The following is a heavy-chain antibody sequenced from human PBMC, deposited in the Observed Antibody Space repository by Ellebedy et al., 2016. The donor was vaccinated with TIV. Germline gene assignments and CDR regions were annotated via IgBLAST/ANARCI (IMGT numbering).Heavy chain of an antibody. Sequence: PGGSLRLSCAASGYSFSTYGMHWVRQAPGKGLEWVAAIAYDGNNKNYAESMKGQVTISRDNSKKTLYLQMNNLRPEDTAVYYCVKDQVARGRSGPFDYWGQGTLVTVSS. CDR1: GYSFSTYG. V-gene: IGHV3-30*18. CDR3: VKDQVARGRSGPFDY. CDR2: IAYDGNNK. J-gene: IGHJ4*02. D-gene: IGHD6-25*01.